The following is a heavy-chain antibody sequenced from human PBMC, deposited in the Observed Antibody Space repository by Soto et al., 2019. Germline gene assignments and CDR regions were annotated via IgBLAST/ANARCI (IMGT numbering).Heavy chain of an antibody. D-gene: IGHD3-3*01. CDR3: ARDKRITIFGVVIGPPDY. Sequence: ASVKVSCKASGYTFTSYGISWVRQAPGQGLEWMGWISAYNGNTNYAQKLQGRVTMTTDTSTSTAYMELRSLRSDDTAVYYCARDKRITIFGVVIGPPDYWGQGTLVTSPQ. J-gene: IGHJ4*02. V-gene: IGHV1-18*01. CDR2: ISAYNGNT. CDR1: GYTFTSYG.